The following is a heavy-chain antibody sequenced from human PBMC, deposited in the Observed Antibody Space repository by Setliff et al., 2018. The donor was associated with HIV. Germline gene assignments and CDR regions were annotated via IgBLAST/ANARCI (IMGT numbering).Heavy chain of an antibody. CDR1: GGSISSGDYY. Sequence: SETLSLTCTVSGGSISSGDYYWSWIRQHPRKGLEWIGYIYYTGSTYYNPSLKSRVTISVDASKNQFSLKLSSVAAADTAVYYCARAPFYYGSGSYQTFDYWGQGTLVTVSS. V-gene: IGHV4-31*03. D-gene: IGHD3-10*01. CDR3: ARAPFYYGSGSYQTFDY. J-gene: IGHJ4*02. CDR2: IYYTGST.